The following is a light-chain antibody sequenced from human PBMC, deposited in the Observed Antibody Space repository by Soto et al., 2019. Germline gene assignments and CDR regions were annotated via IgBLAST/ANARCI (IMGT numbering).Light chain of an antibody. J-gene: IGKJ2*01. CDR1: RDISNH. CDR2: DAS. CDR3: QQYDDLPYT. Sequence: DIQMTQSPSSLSASVGDRVTITCQASRDISNHLSWYQQKPGKAPKLLIYDASNLETGVPSRFSGSGSGSHFTFTISSLRPDDIATFYCQQYDDLPYTFGQGSNLEIK. V-gene: IGKV1-33*01.